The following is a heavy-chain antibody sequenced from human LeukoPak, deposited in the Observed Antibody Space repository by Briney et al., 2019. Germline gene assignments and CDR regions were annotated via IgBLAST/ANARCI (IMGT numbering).Heavy chain of an antibody. CDR2: IIPIFGTA. D-gene: IGHD3-10*01. J-gene: IGHJ4*02. V-gene: IGHV1-69*13. CDR3: ARVLLWFGELLYLDY. CDR1: GGTFSSYA. Sequence: GASVKVSCKASGGTFSSYAISWVRQAPGQGLEWMGGIIPIFGTANYAQKFQGRVTITADESTSTAYMELSSLRSEDTAVYYCARVLLWFGELLYLDYWGQGTLVTVSS.